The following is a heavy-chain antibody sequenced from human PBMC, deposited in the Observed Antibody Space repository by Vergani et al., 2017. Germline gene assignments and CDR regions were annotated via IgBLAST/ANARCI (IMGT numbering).Heavy chain of an antibody. V-gene: IGHV3-9*01. CDR3: AKDIGGDY. Sequence: EVQLVESGGGLVQPGRSLRLSCAASGFTFDDYAMHWVRQAPGKGLEWVSGISWNSGSIGYADSVKGRFTISRDNAKNSLYLQMNSLRAEDTALYYCAKDIGGDYWGQGTLVTVSS. D-gene: IGHD6-25*01. J-gene: IGHJ4*02. CDR2: ISWNSGSI. CDR1: GFTFDDYA.